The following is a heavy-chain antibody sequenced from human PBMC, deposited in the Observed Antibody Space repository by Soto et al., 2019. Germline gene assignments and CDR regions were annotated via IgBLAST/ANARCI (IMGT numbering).Heavy chain of an antibody. CDR1: GFTFSSYA. V-gene: IGHV3-23*01. J-gene: IGHJ3*02. CDR2: ISGSGGIT. Sequence: PGGSLRLSCAASGFTFSSYAMSWVRQAPGKGLEWVSGISGSGGITYYADSVKGRFTISRDNSKNMVYLQLNSLRVEDTALYYCVIDPVAGDDVVDIWGQGTLVTVSS. CDR3: VIDPVAGDDVVDI. D-gene: IGHD6-19*01.